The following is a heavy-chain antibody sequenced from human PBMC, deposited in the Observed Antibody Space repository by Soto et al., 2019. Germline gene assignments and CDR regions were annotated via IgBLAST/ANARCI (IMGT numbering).Heavy chain of an antibody. Sequence: EVQLVESGGGLVQPGGSLRLSCAASGFTFSTYSMNWVRQAPGKGLEWVSYISSRSYTIYYVDSVKGRFTISRDNAKNSLYLQMNSLRDEDTAVYYWARGGSSSDNGMDVWGQGTTVT. CDR3: ARGGSSSDNGMDV. CDR1: GFTFSTYS. D-gene: IGHD6-6*01. CDR2: ISSRSYTI. V-gene: IGHV3-48*02. J-gene: IGHJ6*02.